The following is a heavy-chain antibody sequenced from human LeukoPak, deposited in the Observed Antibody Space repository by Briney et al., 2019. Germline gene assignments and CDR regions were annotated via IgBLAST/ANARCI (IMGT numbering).Heavy chain of an antibody. V-gene: IGHV4-34*01. CDR2: IYYSGST. Sequence: SETLSLTCAVYGGSFSGYYWSWIRQPPGKGLEWIGSIYYSGSTYYNPSLKSRVTISVDTSKNQFSLKLSSVTAADTAVYYCAGILRGITGTSGNWFDPWGQGTLVTVSS. D-gene: IGHD1-7*01. CDR1: GGSFSGYY. J-gene: IGHJ5*02. CDR3: AGILRGITGTSGNWFDP.